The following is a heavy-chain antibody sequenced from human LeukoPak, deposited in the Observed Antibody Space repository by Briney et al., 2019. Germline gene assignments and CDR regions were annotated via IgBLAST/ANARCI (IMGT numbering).Heavy chain of an antibody. D-gene: IGHD1-26*01. CDR3: AREFPSGRSYFDY. CDR1: GFTVSSNY. J-gene: IGHJ4*02. CDR2: IYSGGST. Sequence: PGGSLRLSCAASGFTVSSNYMSWVRQAPGKGLEWVSVIYSGGSTYYADSVKGRFTISRDNSKNTLYLQMSSLRAEDTAVYYCAREFPSGRSYFDYWGQGTLVTVSS. V-gene: IGHV3-53*01.